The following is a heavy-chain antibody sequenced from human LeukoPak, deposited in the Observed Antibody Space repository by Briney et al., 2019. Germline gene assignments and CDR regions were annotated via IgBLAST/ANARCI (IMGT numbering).Heavy chain of an antibody. CDR2: ISKSGTIK. CDR1: GFTLSTYS. Sequence: GGSLRLSCAASGFTLSTYSMNWVRQAPGKGLEWISYISKSGTIKYYADSVKGRFTISRDNAKNSLYLQMNSLRAEDTAVYHCARAAWGSGHYYYYMDVWGIGTTVTVSS. CDR3: ARAAWGSGHYYYYMDV. J-gene: IGHJ6*03. D-gene: IGHD3-16*01. V-gene: IGHV3-48*04.